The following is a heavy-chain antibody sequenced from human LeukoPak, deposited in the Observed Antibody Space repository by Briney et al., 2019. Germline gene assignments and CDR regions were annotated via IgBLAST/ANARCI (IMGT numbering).Heavy chain of an antibody. CDR2: INSDGSST. CDR3: ARDSAYPQDLFDY. CDR1: GFTCSTYW. D-gene: IGHD3-10*01. J-gene: IGHJ4*02. V-gene: IGHV3-74*01. Sequence: GGSLRLSCAASGFTCSTYWMHWVRQAPGKGLVWVSRINSDGSSTRYADSMKGRFTISRDNTKNTLYLQMNSLRAEDTAVYYCARDSAYPQDLFDYWGQGTLVTVSS.